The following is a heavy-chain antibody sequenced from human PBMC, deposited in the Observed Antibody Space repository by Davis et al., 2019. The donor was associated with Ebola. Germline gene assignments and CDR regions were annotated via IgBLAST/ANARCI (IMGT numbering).Heavy chain of an antibody. CDR1: GGSFSYYD. CDR3: ARGVGGASGWFDP. J-gene: IGHJ5*02. CDR2: ISHSGST. Sequence: MPSETLSLTCAVYGGSFSYYDWTWIRQSPGKGLEWIGEISHSGSTNYNPSLKSRVTISVDTSKNQFSLKLSSVTAADTAVYYCARGVGGASGWFDPWGQGTLVTVSS. V-gene: IGHV4-34*01. D-gene: IGHD1-26*01.